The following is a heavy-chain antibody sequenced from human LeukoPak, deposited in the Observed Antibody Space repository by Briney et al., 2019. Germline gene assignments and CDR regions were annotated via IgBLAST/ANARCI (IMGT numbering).Heavy chain of an antibody. J-gene: IGHJ4*02. Sequence: GASVKVSCKASGGTFSSYAISWVRQAPGQGLEWMGGIIPIFGTANYAQKFQGGVTITADESTSTAYMELSSLRSEDTAVYYCARGRQRYCSSTSCYLGDYWGQGTLVTVSS. V-gene: IGHV1-69*13. CDR3: ARGRQRYCSSTSCYLGDY. CDR2: IIPIFGTA. CDR1: GGTFSSYA. D-gene: IGHD2-2*01.